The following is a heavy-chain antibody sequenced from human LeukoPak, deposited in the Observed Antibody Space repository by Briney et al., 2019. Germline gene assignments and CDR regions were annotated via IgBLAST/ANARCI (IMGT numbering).Heavy chain of an antibody. CDR1: GFSFSTYG. CDR3: ARSFRSSGSENFDY. Sequence: PGGSLRLSCAASGFSFSTYGMHWVRQAPGKGLVWVSRINSDGSSTSYADSVKGRFTISRDNAKNTLYLQMNSLRAEDTAVYYCARSFRSSGSENFDYWGQGTLVTVSS. V-gene: IGHV3-74*01. D-gene: IGHD3-10*01. CDR2: INSDGSST. J-gene: IGHJ4*02.